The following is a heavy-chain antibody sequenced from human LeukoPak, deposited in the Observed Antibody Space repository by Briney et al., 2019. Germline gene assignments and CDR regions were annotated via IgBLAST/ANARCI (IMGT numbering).Heavy chain of an antibody. V-gene: IGHV3-23*01. CDR3: AYSSSWFRGHALDI. D-gene: IGHD6-13*01. J-gene: IGHJ3*02. CDR2: ISGSGGST. CDR1: GFTFSSYA. Sequence: GGSLRLSCAASGFTFSSYAMSWVRQAPGKGLEWVSAISGSGGSTYYADSVKGRFTISRDNSKNTLYLQMNSLRAEDTAVYYCAYSSSWFRGHALDIWGQGTMVTVSS.